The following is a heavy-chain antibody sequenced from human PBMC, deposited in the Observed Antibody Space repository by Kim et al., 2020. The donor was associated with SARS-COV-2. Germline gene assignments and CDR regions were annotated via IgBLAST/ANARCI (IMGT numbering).Heavy chain of an antibody. J-gene: IGHJ5*02. V-gene: IGHV1-2*06. CDR3: ARDRVPEGASLKSGWYNWFDP. Sequence: ASVKVSCKASGYTFSDYHMHWVRQAPGRGLEWLGRIKPNSGDTNYAQSFQGRVTMTSDAFTNTAYMELNRLTSHDTAVYYCARDRVPEGASLKSGWYNWFDPWGQGTLVIVSS. CDR2: IKPNSGDT. CDR1: GYTFSDYH. D-gene: IGHD6-19*01.